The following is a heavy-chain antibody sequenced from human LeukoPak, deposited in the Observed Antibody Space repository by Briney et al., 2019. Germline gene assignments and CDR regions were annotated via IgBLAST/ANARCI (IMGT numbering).Heavy chain of an antibody. Sequence: ASVKVSCTASGYTFTGYYMHWVRQAPGQGLEWMGWINPNSGGTNYAQKFQGRVTMTRDTSISTAYMELSRLRSDDTAVYYCARSAIAAAGRGNFDYWGQGTLVTVSS. D-gene: IGHD6-13*01. CDR1: GYTFTGYY. CDR3: ARSAIAAAGRGNFDY. J-gene: IGHJ4*02. CDR2: INPNSGGT. V-gene: IGHV1-2*02.